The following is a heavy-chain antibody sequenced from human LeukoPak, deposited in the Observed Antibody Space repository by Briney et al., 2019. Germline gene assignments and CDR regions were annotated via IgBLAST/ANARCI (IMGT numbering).Heavy chain of an antibody. D-gene: IGHD3-16*02. CDR1: GFTFDDYG. CDR2: INWNGGST. Sequence: SGGSLRLSCAASGFTFDDYGMSWVRQAPGKGLEWVSGINWNGGSTGYADSVKGRFTISRDNAKNSLYLQMNSLRAEDTALYYCARVSSRAYYDYVWGSYRYTAFDYWGQGTLVTVSS. V-gene: IGHV3-20*04. J-gene: IGHJ4*02. CDR3: ARVSSRAYYDYVWGSYRYTAFDY.